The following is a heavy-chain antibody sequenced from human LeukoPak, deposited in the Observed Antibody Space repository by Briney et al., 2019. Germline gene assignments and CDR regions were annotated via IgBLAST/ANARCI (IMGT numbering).Heavy chain of an antibody. Sequence: SETLSLTCAVSGGSISSSNWWSWVRQPPGKGLEWIGEIYHSGSTNYNPSLKSRVTISVDKSKNQFSLKLSSVTAADTAVYYYARMNRGWYGYNFDYWGQGTLVTVSS. J-gene: IGHJ4*02. V-gene: IGHV4-4*02. CDR3: ARMNRGWYGYNFDY. CDR2: IYHSGST. CDR1: GGSISSSNW. D-gene: IGHD2-15*01.